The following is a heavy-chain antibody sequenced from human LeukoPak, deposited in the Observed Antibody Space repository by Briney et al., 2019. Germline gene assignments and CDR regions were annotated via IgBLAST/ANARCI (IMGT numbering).Heavy chain of an antibody. CDR2: IYYSGST. CDR3: ARQRGYYDVFDI. CDR1: GGSISSSSYY. V-gene: IGHV4-39*01. D-gene: IGHD5-18*01. Sequence: PSETLSLTCTVSGGSISSSSYYWGWIRQPPGKGLEWIGRIYYSGSTYYNPSLKSRVTISVDTSKTQFSLKLSSVTAADTAVYYCARQRGYYDVFDIWGQGTMVTVSS. J-gene: IGHJ3*02.